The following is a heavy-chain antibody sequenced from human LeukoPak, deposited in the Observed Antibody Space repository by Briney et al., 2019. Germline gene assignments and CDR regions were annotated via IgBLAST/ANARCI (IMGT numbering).Heavy chain of an antibody. CDR1: GFTFSSYG. Sequence: GGSLRLSCAASGFTFSSYGMHWVRQAPGKGLEWVAFIRYDGNNKYYGDSVKGRFTISRDNSKNTLYLQMNSLRPEDTAVYYCAKDFSGSFDAEYFQYWGQGTLVTVSS. V-gene: IGHV3-30*02. J-gene: IGHJ1*01. CDR2: IRYDGNNK. CDR3: AKDFSGSFDAEYFQY. D-gene: IGHD1-26*01.